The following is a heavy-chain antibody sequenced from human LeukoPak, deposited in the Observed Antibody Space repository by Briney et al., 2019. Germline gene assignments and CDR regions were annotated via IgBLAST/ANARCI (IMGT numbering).Heavy chain of an antibody. CDR2: IYHSAST. CDR1: GYSIRSGYY. CDR3: ARESEGSGWYNY. D-gene: IGHD6-19*01. J-gene: IGHJ4*02. V-gene: IGHV4-38-2*02. Sequence: PSETLSLTCSVSGYSIRSGYYWGWIRQTPGRGLEWIGSIYHSASTYYNPSFKRRVTMSVDTSKNQFSLKVTHVTAADTAVYYCARESEGSGWYNYWGQGTLVTVSS.